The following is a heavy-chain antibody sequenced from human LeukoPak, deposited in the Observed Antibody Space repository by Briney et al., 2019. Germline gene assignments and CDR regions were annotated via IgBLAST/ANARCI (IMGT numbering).Heavy chain of an antibody. D-gene: IGHD3-3*01. CDR1: GYILTNYG. J-gene: IGHJ4*02. CDR3: AAVGTPLEWSKPLWYFDS. V-gene: IGHV1-8*02. Sequence: GASVKVSCKASGYILTNYGISWVRQATGQGLEWMGWMNPNSGNTGYAQKFQGRVTMTRNTSISTAYMELSSLRSEDTAVYYCAAVGTPLEWSKPLWYFDSWGQGTLVTVSS. CDR2: MNPNSGNT.